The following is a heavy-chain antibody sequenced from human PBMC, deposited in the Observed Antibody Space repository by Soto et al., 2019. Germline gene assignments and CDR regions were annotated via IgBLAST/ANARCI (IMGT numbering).Heavy chain of an antibody. CDR3: ARAKGLVTVTTSWFDP. CDR1: GDSISSNNNY. D-gene: IGHD4-17*01. V-gene: IGHV4-30-4*01. CDR2: ISYSGTT. J-gene: IGHJ5*02. Sequence: PSETLSLTCTVSGDSISSNNNYWSWIRHPPGEGLEWIGFISYSGTTSYSPSLKSRVAISLDTSKNQFSLKLSSVTAADTAIYYCARAKGLVTVTTSWFDPWGQGTLVTVSS.